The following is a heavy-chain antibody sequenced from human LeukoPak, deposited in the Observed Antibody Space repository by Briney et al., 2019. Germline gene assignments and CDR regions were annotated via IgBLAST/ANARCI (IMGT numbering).Heavy chain of an antibody. CDR3: ARLYSGYFDY. J-gene: IGHJ4*02. V-gene: IGHV4-39*01. CDR2: LYFDGTT. D-gene: IGHD1-26*01. CDR1: GGSINNDNYY. Sequence: SETLSLTCTVSGGSINNDNYYWGWIRQPPGKGLEWIGSLYFDGTTYYNPSLKSRVTISADTSEKQFSLKLSSVTAADTSVYYCARLYSGYFDYWGQGALVTVPS.